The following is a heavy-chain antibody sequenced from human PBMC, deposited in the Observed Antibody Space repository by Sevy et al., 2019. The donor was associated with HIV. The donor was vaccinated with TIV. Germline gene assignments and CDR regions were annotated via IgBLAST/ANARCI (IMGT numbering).Heavy chain of an antibody. Sequence: GGSLRLSCAASGFSFNTYTFYWVSQAPGEGLEWISSISSSGVYEYYADSVRGRFTISRDNAKNSLSLQMNGLRVEDTGVYYCARVPDSGGRGRADYWGQGTRVTVSS. V-gene: IGHV3-21*01. J-gene: IGHJ4*02. CDR3: ARVPDSGGRGRADY. CDR2: ISSSGVYE. CDR1: GFSFNTYT. D-gene: IGHD1-26*01.